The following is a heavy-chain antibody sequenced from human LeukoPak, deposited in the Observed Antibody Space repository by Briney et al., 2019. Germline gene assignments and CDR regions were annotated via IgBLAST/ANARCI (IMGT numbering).Heavy chain of an antibody. V-gene: IGHV4-34*01. D-gene: IGHD4-11*01. CDR1: GFTFSSYA. CDR2: ISHAGST. CDR3: ARDMTTTPGAYDY. Sequence: GSLRLSCAASGFTFSSYAMSWIRQSPGKGLEWIGEISHAGSTTYNPSLKSRVIISLDTSKNHVSLSLSSLTAADTAVYYCARDMTTTPGAYDYWGQGALVTVSS. J-gene: IGHJ4*02.